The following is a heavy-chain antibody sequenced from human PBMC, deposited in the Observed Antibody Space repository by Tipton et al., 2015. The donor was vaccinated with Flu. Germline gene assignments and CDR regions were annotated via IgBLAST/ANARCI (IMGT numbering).Heavy chain of an antibody. V-gene: IGHV1-8*01. J-gene: IGHJ6*02. Sequence: QLVQSGAEVKKPGASVKVSCKASGYTFTSYDINWVRQATGQGLEWMGWMNPNSGNTGYAQKFQGRVTMTRNTSISTAYMELSSLRSEDTAVYYCASDTGYSSSWAYYYYYGMDVWGQGTSVPVSS. CDR2: MNPNSGNT. CDR1: GYTFTSYD. D-gene: IGHD6-13*01. CDR3: ASDTGYSSSWAYYYYYGMDV.